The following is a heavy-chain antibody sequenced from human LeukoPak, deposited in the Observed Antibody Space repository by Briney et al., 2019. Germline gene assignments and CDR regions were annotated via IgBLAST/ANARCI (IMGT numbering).Heavy chain of an antibody. J-gene: IGHJ4*02. Sequence: HTGGSLRLSCAASGFTFSSYAMNWVRQAPGKGLEWVSGISGGGGSTYYADSVKGRFTISRDNSKNTLYLQMNSLRVEDTAVYYCAKQYDFWSGPDYWGQGTLVTVSS. CDR1: GFTFSSYA. V-gene: IGHV3-23*01. CDR2: ISGGGGST. CDR3: AKQYDFWSGPDY. D-gene: IGHD3-3*01.